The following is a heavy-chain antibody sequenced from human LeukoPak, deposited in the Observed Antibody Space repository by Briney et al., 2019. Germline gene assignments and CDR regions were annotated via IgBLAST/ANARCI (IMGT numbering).Heavy chain of an antibody. CDR1: GGTFSSYA. CDR2: IIPILGIA. D-gene: IGHD1-26*01. J-gene: IGHJ4*02. V-gene: IGHV1-69*04. CDR3: ARDVDVGSYYGYADY. Sequence: SVMVSCKASGGTFSSYAISWVRQAPGQGLEWMGRIIPILGIANYAQKFQGRVTITADKSTSTAYMELSSLRSEDTAVYYCARDVDVGSYYGYADYWGQGTLVTVSS.